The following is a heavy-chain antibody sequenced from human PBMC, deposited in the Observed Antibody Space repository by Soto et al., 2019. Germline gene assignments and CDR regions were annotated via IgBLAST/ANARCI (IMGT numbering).Heavy chain of an antibody. CDR2: INHSGST. D-gene: IGHD3-3*01. J-gene: IGHJ5*02. CDR3: ARLGITIFGVVIRRNNWFDP. V-gene: IGHV4-34*01. CDR1: GGSFRGYY. Sequence: QVQLQQWGAGLLKPSETLSLTCAVYGGSFRGYYWRGLRQPPGKGLAWIGDINHSGSTNYNPSLKSLVTVSVDTSKNQFSLKLSSGTAADTAVYYCARLGITIFGVVIRRNNWFDPWVQGTLVTVSS.